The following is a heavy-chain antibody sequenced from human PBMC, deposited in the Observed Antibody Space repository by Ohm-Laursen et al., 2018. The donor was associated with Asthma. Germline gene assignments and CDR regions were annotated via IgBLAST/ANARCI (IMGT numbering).Heavy chain of an antibody. J-gene: IGHJ4*02. Sequence: TLSLTCTVSGGSISSSSYYWGWIRQPPGKGLEWIGYIHDSGNTQYNPSLKSRVTISLDTSKRQFSLSLNSASAADTAVYYCAKDLSEVVAADEYWGQGTLVTVSS. D-gene: IGHD2-15*01. CDR2: IHDSGNT. V-gene: IGHV4-61*05. CDR3: AKDLSEVVAADEY. CDR1: GGSISSSSYY.